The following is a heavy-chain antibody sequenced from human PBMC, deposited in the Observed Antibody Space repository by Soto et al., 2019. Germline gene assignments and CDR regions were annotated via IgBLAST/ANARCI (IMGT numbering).Heavy chain of an antibody. D-gene: IGHD3-16*01. V-gene: IGHV3-30*03. Sequence: QVELVESGGGAVQPGGSLRLSCAASGTTFSNFGMHWVRQAPGKGLEWLAVISYDGSKNYYADSVKGRFTISRDNSKNTLYLQMNSLPIEDTAVYYCARDSDSRMIPEVVTDDIDYWGQGTLVTVSS. CDR2: ISYDGSKN. J-gene: IGHJ4*02. CDR3: ARDSDSRMIPEVVTDDIDY. CDR1: GTTFSNFG.